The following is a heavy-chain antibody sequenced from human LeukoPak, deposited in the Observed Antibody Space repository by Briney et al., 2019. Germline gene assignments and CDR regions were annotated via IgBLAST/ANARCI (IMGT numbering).Heavy chain of an antibody. V-gene: IGHV1-2*02. CDR2: INPNSGGT. CDR3: ARDRNYDFWSGYYV. Sequence: GASVKVSCKASGYTFTGYYMHWVRQAPGQGLEWMGWINPNSGGTNYAQKFQGRVTMTRDTSISTAYMELSRLRSDDTAVYYCARDRNYDFWSGYYVWGQGTLVTVSS. D-gene: IGHD3-3*01. CDR1: GYTFTGYY. J-gene: IGHJ4*02.